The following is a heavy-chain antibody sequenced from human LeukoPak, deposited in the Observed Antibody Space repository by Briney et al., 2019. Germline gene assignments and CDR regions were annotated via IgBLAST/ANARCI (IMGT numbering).Heavy chain of an antibody. Sequence: ASVKVSCKASGYTFTNYGISWVRQAPGQGLEWMGWISAYNGNTNYAQKLQGRVTMTTDTSTSTAYMELRSLRSDDTAVYYCARDLNVVVVAAIPGYWGQGTLVTVSS. J-gene: IGHJ4*02. D-gene: IGHD2-15*01. CDR3: ARDLNVVVVAAIPGY. CDR2: ISAYNGNT. CDR1: GYTFTNYG. V-gene: IGHV1-18*01.